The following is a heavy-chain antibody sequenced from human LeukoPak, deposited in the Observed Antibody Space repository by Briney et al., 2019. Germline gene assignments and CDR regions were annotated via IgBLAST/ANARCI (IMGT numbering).Heavy chain of an antibody. D-gene: IGHD3-3*01. J-gene: IGHJ4*02. V-gene: IGHV3-74*01. Sequence: PGGSLRLSCAASGFTFSSYWMHWVRQAPGKGLVWVSHINSDVSSTNYADSVKGRFPISRDNAKNTLYLQMNSLRAEDTAVYYCASGRWSDYLDYWGQGTLVTVSS. CDR3: ASGRWSDYLDY. CDR2: INSDVSST. CDR1: GFTFSSYW.